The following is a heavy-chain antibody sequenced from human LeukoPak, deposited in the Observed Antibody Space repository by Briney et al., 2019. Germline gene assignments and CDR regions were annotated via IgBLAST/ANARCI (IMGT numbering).Heavy chain of an antibody. J-gene: IGHJ4*02. Sequence: PSETLSLTCAVSGGSISSGGYSWSWIRQPPGKGLEWIGYIYHSGSTYYNPPLKSRVTISVDRSKNQFSLKLSSVTAADTAVYYCARGDSSYFDYWGQGTLVTVSS. D-gene: IGHD3-22*01. CDR2: IYHSGST. CDR3: ARGDSSYFDY. V-gene: IGHV4-30-2*01. CDR1: GGSISSGGYS.